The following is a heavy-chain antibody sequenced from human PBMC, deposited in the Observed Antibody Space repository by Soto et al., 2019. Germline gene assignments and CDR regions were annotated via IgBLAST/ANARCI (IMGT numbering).Heavy chain of an antibody. CDR1: GDSVSSGRFY. D-gene: IGHD3-10*01. CDR3: ARDRGNSWSSYFGFDV. CDR2: ITYNGRT. Sequence: QVQLQESGPGLLKPSETLSLSCTVSGDSVSSGRFYWSWVRQPPGRTLEWIGYITYNGRTKYSPSLQRRVSISMDKYKNQVSMRLTSVTAADTAVYYWARDRGNSWSSYFGFDVWGQGTTVTVSS. V-gene: IGHV4-61*01. J-gene: IGHJ6*02.